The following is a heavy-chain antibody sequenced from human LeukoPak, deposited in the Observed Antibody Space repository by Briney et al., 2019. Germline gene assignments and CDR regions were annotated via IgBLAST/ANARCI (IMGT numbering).Heavy chain of an antibody. CDR1: GGSISSSSYY. Sequence: SETLSLTCTVSGGSISSSSYYWGWIRQPPGKGLEWIGSIYYSGSTYYNPSLKSRVTISVDTSKNQFSLELSSVTAADTAVYYCARRGIAANFDYWGQGTLVTVSS. CDR3: ARRGIAANFDY. D-gene: IGHD6-25*01. J-gene: IGHJ4*02. V-gene: IGHV4-39*01. CDR2: IYYSGST.